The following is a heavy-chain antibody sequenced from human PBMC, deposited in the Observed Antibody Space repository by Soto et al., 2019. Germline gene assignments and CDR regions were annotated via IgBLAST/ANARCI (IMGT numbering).Heavy chain of an antibody. D-gene: IGHD5-18*01. Sequence: PSETLSVTCAVYGGSFSGYYWSWIRQPPGKGLEWIGEINHSGSTNYNPSLKSRVTISVDTSKNQFSLKLSSVTAADTAVYYCARGGEYSYHIFGYWGQGTLVTVSS. V-gene: IGHV4-34*01. CDR3: ARGGEYSYHIFGY. CDR1: GGSFSGYY. J-gene: IGHJ4*01. CDR2: INHSGST.